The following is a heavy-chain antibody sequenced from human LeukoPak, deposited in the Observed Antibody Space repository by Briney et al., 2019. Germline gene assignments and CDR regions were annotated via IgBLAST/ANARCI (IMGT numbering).Heavy chain of an antibody. J-gene: IGHJ6*02. CDR3: ARSRISQYYYYGMDV. V-gene: IGHV5-51*01. CDR2: IYPGDSDT. CDR1: GYSFTSHW. Sequence: GESLKISCKGSGYSFTSHWIGWVRQMPGKGLEWMGIIYPGDSDTRYSPSFQGQVTISADKSISTAYLQWSSLKASDTAMYYCARSRISQYYYYGMDVWGQGTTVTVSS.